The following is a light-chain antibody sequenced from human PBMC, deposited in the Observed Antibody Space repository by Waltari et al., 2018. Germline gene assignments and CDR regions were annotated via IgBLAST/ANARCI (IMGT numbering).Light chain of an antibody. CDR1: SSDVGGYKY. J-gene: IGLJ1*01. CDR2: EVS. CDR3: SSYTSSSTYV. Sequence: QSALTQPASVSGSPGQSITIPCPGTSSDVGGYKYVSWYQQHPGKAPKLMIYEVSNRPSGVSNRFSGSKSGNTASLTISGLQAEDEADYYCSSYTSSSTYVFGTGTKVTVL. V-gene: IGLV2-14*01.